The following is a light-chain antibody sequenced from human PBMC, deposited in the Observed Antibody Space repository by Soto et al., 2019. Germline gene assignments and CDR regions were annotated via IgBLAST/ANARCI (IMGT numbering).Light chain of an antibody. V-gene: IGLV1-47*01. CDR3: AAWDAGVSGPA. Sequence: QLVLTQPPSASGTPGQRVTISCSGSSSNIGSKYVYWYPQLPGTAPKLLMYRNNQRPSGVPDRFSGAKSGTSASLAISGLGSEDEADYYCAAWDAGVSGPAFGGGTKLTVL. CDR2: RNN. CDR1: SSNIGSKY. J-gene: IGLJ2*01.